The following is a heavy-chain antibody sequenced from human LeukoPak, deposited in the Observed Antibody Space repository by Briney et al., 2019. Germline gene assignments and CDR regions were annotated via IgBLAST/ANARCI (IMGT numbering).Heavy chain of an antibody. Sequence: GGSLRLSCAAAGFSFSSYAMYWVRQAPGKGLEWAAVISYDGSNKYYPDSVKGRFTISRDNSKDTLYLQMNNLRAEDTAVYYCVRAGMFDYWGQGTLVTVSS. D-gene: IGHD6-19*01. CDR3: VRAGMFDY. CDR2: ISYDGSNK. J-gene: IGHJ4*02. V-gene: IGHV3-30*04. CDR1: GFSFSSYA.